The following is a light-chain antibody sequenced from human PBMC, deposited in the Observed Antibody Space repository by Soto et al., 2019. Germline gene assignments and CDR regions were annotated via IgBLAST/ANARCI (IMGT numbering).Light chain of an antibody. Sequence: EIVLTQSPGTLSLSPGERATLSCRASQSVSSSYLAWYQQKPGQAPRLLIYGASSRATGIPDRFSGSGSGTDFTLTISRLEPEDFAVYYCQQYGXLETFGQAPKVDIK. J-gene: IGKJ1*01. CDR1: QSVSSSY. CDR3: QQYGXLET. CDR2: GAS. V-gene: IGKV3-20*01.